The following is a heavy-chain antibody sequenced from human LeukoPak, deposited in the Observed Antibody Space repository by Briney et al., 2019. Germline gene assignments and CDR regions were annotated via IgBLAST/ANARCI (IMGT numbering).Heavy chain of an antibody. CDR3: ARDNCSGGSCYSDY. Sequence: GGSLRLSCAASGFTFSSYWMNWVRQAPGKGLEWVANIKQDGSEKYYVDSVKGRFTISRDNAKNSLYLQMNSLRAEYTAVYYCARDNCSGGSCYSDYWGQGTLVTVSS. CDR2: IKQDGSEK. V-gene: IGHV3-7*01. D-gene: IGHD2-15*01. J-gene: IGHJ4*02. CDR1: GFTFSSYW.